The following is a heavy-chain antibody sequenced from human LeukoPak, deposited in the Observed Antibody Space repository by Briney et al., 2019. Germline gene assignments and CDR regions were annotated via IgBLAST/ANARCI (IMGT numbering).Heavy chain of an antibody. V-gene: IGHV3-15*05. Sequence: TGGSLRLSCAASEFTFSNAYMSWARQAPGKGLEWVGRIKSKTDGGTTNYAARVKGRFTISRDDSKNTLYLQMNSLKTEDTAVYYCTTHSGSFQTSYYYYYYMDVWGKGTTVTVSS. J-gene: IGHJ6*03. CDR3: TTHSGSFQTSYYYYYYMDV. D-gene: IGHD1-26*01. CDR1: EFTFSNAY. CDR2: IKSKTDGGTT.